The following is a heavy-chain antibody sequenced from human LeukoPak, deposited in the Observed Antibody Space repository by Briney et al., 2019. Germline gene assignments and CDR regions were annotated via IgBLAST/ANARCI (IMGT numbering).Heavy chain of an antibody. CDR3: ARGRDGYNFLNRGEYYYFDY. CDR2: MYSSGTT. V-gene: IGHV4-61*02. J-gene: IGHJ4*02. D-gene: IGHD5-24*01. Sequence: TLSLTCTVSGGSISSGSYSWNWIRQPAGKGLEWIGRMYSSGTTNYNPSLKSRVTISVDTSKNQFSLKLSSVTAADTAVYYCARGRDGYNFLNRGEYYYFDYWGQGTLVTVSS. CDR1: GGSISSGSYS.